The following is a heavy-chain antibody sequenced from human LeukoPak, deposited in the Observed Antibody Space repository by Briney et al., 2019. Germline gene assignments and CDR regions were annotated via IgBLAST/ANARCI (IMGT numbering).Heavy chain of an antibody. V-gene: IGHV3-74*01. J-gene: IGHJ4*02. CDR3: AGDVLR. CDR2: INTDGSSA. D-gene: IGHD5/OR15-5a*01. CDR1: GFTFSTYW. Sequence: QPGGSLRLSCAASGFTFSTYWMHWVRQAPGKGLVWVSHINTDGSSATYADSVKGRFTISRDNAKNTLYLQMNSLRPEDTAVYYCAGDVLRRGQGILVTVSS.